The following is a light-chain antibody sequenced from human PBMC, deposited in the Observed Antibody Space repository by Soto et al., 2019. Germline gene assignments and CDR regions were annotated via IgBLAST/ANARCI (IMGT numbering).Light chain of an antibody. V-gene: IGKV3-20*01. CDR3: QQYGGSPRT. CDR2: GAS. Sequence: EIVLTQSPGTLSLSPGERATLSCRARQSVSSSYLAWYQQKPGQAPRLLIYGASSRATGIPDRFSGSGSGTDFTLTISRLEPEDFAVYYCQQYGGSPRTFGQGTKVEIK. CDR1: QSVSSSY. J-gene: IGKJ1*01.